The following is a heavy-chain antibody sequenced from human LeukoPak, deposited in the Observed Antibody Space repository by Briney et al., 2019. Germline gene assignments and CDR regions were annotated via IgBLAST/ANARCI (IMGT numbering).Heavy chain of an antibody. D-gene: IGHD2-2*01. CDR1: GYTFTGYY. V-gene: IGHV1-2*06. Sequence: ASVKVSCKASGYTFTGYYMHWVRQAPGQGLEWMGRINPNSGGTNYAQKFQGRVTMTRDTSISTAYMELSRLRSDDTAVYYCARVVRDCSSTSCCAGSTDYYYYMDVWGKGTTVTVSS. CDR2: INPNSGGT. J-gene: IGHJ6*03. CDR3: ARVVRDCSSTSCCAGSTDYYYYMDV.